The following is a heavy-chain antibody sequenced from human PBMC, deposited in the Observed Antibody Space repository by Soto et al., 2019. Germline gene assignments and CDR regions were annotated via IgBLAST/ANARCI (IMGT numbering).Heavy chain of an antibody. CDR3: ARDRGRGFHDSSGYPDAFDI. CDR2: IIPIFGTA. V-gene: IGHV1-69*13. CDR1: GGTFSSYA. Sequence: SVKVSCKASGGTFSSYAISWVRQAPGQGLEWMGGIIPIFGTANYAQKFQGRVTITADESTSTAYMELSSLRSEDTAVYYCARDRGRGFHDSSGYPDAFDIWGQGTMVTV. J-gene: IGHJ3*02. D-gene: IGHD3-22*01.